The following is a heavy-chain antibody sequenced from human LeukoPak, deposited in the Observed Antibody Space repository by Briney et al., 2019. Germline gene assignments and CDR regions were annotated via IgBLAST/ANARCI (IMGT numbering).Heavy chain of an antibody. V-gene: IGHV7-4-1*02. J-gene: IGHJ4*02. CDR2: INTNTGNP. CDR3: ARSLFYYYDSSGYSHFDY. CDR1: GYSFTSYA. D-gene: IGHD3-22*01. Sequence: ASVKVSCKASGYSFTSYAMHWVRQAPGQGLEWMGWINTNTGNPTYAQGFTGRFVFSLDTSVSTAYLQISSLKAEDTAVYYCARSLFYYYDSSGYSHFDYWGQGTLVTVSS.